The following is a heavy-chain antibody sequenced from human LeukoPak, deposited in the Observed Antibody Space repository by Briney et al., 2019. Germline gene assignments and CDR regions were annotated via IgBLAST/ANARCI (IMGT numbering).Heavy chain of an antibody. CDR3: AREMEGDYGSGTFFDL. CDR2: ISDSGSTI. Sequence: PGGSLRLSCAASEFVFSDYYMSWIRQAPGKGLEWVSFISDSGSTIYYADSVKGRFTISRDNVKNSLYLQMNGLGAEDTAVYYCAREMEGDYGSGTFFDLWGQGNMVTVSS. D-gene: IGHD3-10*01. CDR1: EFVFSDYY. V-gene: IGHV3-11*01. J-gene: IGHJ4*02.